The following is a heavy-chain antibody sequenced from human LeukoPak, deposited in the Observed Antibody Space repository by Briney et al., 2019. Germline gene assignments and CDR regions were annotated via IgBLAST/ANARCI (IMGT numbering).Heavy chain of an antibody. CDR3: ARDLRYSYGSG. CDR1: GFTFSSYE. V-gene: IGHV3-48*03. Sequence: PGGSLRLSCAASGFTFSSYEMNWVRQAPGKGLEWVSYISSSGSTIYYADSVKGRFTISRDNAKNSLYLQMNSLRAEDTAVYYCARDLRYSYGSGWGQGTLVTVSS. J-gene: IGHJ4*02. D-gene: IGHD5-18*01. CDR2: ISSSGSTI.